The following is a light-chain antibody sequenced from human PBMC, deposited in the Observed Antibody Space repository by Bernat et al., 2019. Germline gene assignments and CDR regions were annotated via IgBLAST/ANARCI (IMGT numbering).Light chain of an antibody. J-gene: IGLJ3*02. CDR1: SLRSYY. CDR3: NSRDSSGTHWV. V-gene: IGLV3-19*01. CDR2: GKN. Sequence: SSELTQDPAVSVALGQTVRITCQGDSLRSYYASWYQQKPGQAPVLVIYGKNNRPSGIPDRFSGSSSGNTASLTITGAQAEDEADYYCNSRDSSGTHWVFGAGTKLTVL.